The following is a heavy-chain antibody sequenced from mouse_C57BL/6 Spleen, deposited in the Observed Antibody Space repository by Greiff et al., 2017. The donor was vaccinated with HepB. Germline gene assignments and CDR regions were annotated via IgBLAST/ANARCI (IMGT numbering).Heavy chain of an antibody. Sequence: VQLQQSGAELVKPGASVKLSCKASGYAFSSYWMIWVKQRPGKGLEWIGQIYPGDGDTNYNGKFKGKATLTADKSSSTAYMQLGSLTSEDSAVYFCASDYGSRTYDAMDYWGQGTSVTVSS. D-gene: IGHD1-2*01. CDR2: IYPGDGDT. J-gene: IGHJ4*01. CDR3: ASDYGSRTYDAMDY. V-gene: IGHV1-80*01. CDR1: GYAFSSYW.